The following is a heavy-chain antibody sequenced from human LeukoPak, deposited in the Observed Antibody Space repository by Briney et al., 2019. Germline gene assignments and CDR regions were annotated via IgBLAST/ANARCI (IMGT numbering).Heavy chain of an antibody. CDR3: ARHRSDSSSSPIDY. J-gene: IGHJ4*02. CDR1: GYTFTGYY. Sequence: ASVKVSCKASGYTFTGYYMHWVRQAPGQGLEWMGWINPNSGGTNYAQKFQGRVTMTRDTSISTAYMELSRLRSDDTAVYYCARHRSDSSSSPIDYWGQGTLVTVSS. D-gene: IGHD6-6*01. CDR2: INPNSGGT. V-gene: IGHV1-2*02.